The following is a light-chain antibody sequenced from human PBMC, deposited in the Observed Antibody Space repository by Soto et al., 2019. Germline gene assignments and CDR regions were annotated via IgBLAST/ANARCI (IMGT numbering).Light chain of an antibody. V-gene: IGKV1-39*01. CDR3: QQSYNGPFT. Sequence: DIQVTQSPSSLSASLGDRVSITCRASRDISNYLAWYQQKPGKAPKNLIYGASTLQSGVPSRFSGSGSGTDFTLTISSLQPEDFATYYCQQSYNGPFTFGPGTKVDIK. J-gene: IGKJ3*01. CDR1: RDISNY. CDR2: GAS.